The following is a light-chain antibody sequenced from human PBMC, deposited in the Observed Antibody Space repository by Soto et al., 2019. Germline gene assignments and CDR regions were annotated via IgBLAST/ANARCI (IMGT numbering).Light chain of an antibody. V-gene: IGLV2-14*01. Sequence: SFLTQPASVSGSPGQSITFSCTGTSSDVGGHNYVSWYQQHPGKAPKLIIFEVTNRPSGVSSRFSGSKSGNTASLTISGLQAEDEADYYCSSYTSTNTLDVFGTGTKVTVL. CDR1: SSDVGGHNY. J-gene: IGLJ1*01. CDR3: SSYTSTNTLDV. CDR2: EVT.